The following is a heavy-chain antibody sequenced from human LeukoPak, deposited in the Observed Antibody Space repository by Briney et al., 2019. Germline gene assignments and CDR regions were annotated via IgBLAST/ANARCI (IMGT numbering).Heavy chain of an antibody. V-gene: IGHV3-64*01. CDR1: GFTFSSYA. CDR2: ISSNGGST. J-gene: IGHJ4*02. CDR3: ARDNYYDSSGYFTSYYFDY. Sequence: GGSLGLSCAASGFTFSSYAMHWVRQAPGKGLEYVSAISSNGGSTYYANSVKGRFTISRDNSKNTLYLQMGSLRAEDMAVYYCARDNYYDSSGYFTSYYFDYWGQGTLVTVSS. D-gene: IGHD3-22*01.